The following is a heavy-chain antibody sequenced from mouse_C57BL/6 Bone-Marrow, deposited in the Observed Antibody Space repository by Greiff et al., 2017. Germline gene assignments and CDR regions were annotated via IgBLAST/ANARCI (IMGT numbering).Heavy chain of an antibody. Sequence: VQLQQSGAELVRPGASVKLSCTASGFNIKDDYMHWVKQRPEQGLEWIGWIDPENGDTEYASTLQGKATITADTSSNTAYLQLSSLTSEDTAVYYCTTGGYAFAYWGQGTLVTVSA. J-gene: IGHJ3*01. CDR3: TTGGYAFAY. V-gene: IGHV14-4*01. CDR1: GFNIKDDY. CDR2: IDPENGDT. D-gene: IGHD2-2*01.